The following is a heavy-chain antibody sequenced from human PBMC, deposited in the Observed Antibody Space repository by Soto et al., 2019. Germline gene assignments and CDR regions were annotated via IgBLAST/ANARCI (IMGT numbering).Heavy chain of an antibody. CDR1: GFTFSHHW. J-gene: IGHJ4*02. V-gene: IGHV3-7*01. CDR2: IKEDGSEK. CDR3: ARGSSGYGLMWFGEFLSSFDY. Sequence: EVQLVDSGGGLVQPGGSLRLSCAASGFTFSHHWMNWVRQAPGKGLEWVANIKEDGSEKFYVDSVKGRFTIYRDNGKNWLYLQRNSLTADDTAVYDCARGSSGYGLMWFGEFLSSFDYWGQGTLVTVSS. D-gene: IGHD3-10*01.